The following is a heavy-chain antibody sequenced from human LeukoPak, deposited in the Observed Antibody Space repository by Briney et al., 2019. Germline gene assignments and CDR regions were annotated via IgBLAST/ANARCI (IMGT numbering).Heavy chain of an antibody. D-gene: IGHD1-7*01. Sequence: ASVKVSCKASGYTFTSYYMHWVRQAPGQGLEWMGWINPNSGGTKYAQKFQGRVTMTRDTSITTAYMELSRLRSDDTAVYYCARAVRYNWNYVGGGFYFDYWGQGTLVTVSS. J-gene: IGHJ4*02. V-gene: IGHV1-2*02. CDR3: ARAVRYNWNYVGGGFYFDY. CDR1: GYTFTSYY. CDR2: INPNSGGT.